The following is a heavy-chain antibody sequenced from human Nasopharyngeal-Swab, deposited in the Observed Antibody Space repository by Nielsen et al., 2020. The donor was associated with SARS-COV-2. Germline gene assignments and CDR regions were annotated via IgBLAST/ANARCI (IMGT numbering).Heavy chain of an antibody. V-gene: IGHV1-69*04. CDR3: ARDQYSYDPWEEDYGMDV. CDR2: IIPILGIA. D-gene: IGHD5-18*01. CDR1: GGTFSSYA. J-gene: IGHJ6*02. Sequence: SVKVSCKASGGTFSSYAISWVRQAPGQGLEWMGRIIPILGIANYAQKFQGRVTITADKSTSTAYMELSSLRSEDTAVYYCARDQYSYDPWEEDYGMDVWGQGTTVTVSS.